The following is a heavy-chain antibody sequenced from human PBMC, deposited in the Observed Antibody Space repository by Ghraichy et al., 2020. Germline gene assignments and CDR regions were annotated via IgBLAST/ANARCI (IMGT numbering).Heavy chain of an antibody. J-gene: IGHJ4*02. Sequence: GGSLRLSCAASGFTFSSYAMHWVRQAPGKGLEWVAVISYDGSNKYYADSVKGRFTISRDNSKNMLYLQMNSLRAEDTAVYYCARDLAREQDYWGQGTLVTVSS. CDR3: ARDLAREQDY. CDR1: GFTFSSYA. CDR2: ISYDGSNK. V-gene: IGHV3-30*04. D-gene: IGHD1/OR15-1a*01.